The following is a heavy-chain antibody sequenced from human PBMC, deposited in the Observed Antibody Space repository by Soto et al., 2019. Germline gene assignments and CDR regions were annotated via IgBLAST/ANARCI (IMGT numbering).Heavy chain of an antibody. J-gene: IGHJ4*02. CDR1: GFIFGDYW. D-gene: IGHD1-26*01. CDR2: TRQDGGEK. CDR3: ARHHSGRYYFAY. V-gene: IGHV3-7*05. Sequence: GGSLRLSCAASGFIFGDYWMSWIRQAPGKGLEWVANTRQDGGEKNFVDSVKGRFIISRDNAKNSLYLQMNSLRAEDTAVYYCARHHSGRYYFAYWGLGTLVTVSS.